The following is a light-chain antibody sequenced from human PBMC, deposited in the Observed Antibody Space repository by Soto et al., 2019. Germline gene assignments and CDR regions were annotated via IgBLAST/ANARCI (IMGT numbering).Light chain of an antibody. CDR1: SSDVGDYKY. V-gene: IGLV2-14*01. CDR2: VNS. Sequence: QSLLTQPASVSGSPGQSITISCTGTSSDVGDYKYVSWYQQHPDKAPKLIIFVNSNRPSGISNRFSASKSGNTASLTISGLQAEDEADYYCSSYTSSDTPYVFGTGTKLTVL. CDR3: SSYTSSDTPYV. J-gene: IGLJ1*01.